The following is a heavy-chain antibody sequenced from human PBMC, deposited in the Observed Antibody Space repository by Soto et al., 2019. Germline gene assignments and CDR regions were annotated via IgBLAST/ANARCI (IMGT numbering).Heavy chain of an antibody. CDR1: GGTFSSYT. CDR3: ARVSNVDTAMGHAFDI. V-gene: IGHV1-69*02. J-gene: IGHJ3*02. CDR2: IIPILGIA. Sequence: GASVKVSCKASGGTFSSYTISWVRQAPGQGLEWMGRIIPILGIANYAQKFQGRVTITADKSTSTAYMELSSLRSEDTAVYYCARVSNVDTAMGHAFDIWGQGTMVTVSS. D-gene: IGHD5-18*01.